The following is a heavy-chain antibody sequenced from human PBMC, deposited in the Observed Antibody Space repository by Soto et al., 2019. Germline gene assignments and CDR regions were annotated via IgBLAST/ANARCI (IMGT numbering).Heavy chain of an antibody. CDR2: ISYDGSNK. CDR1: GFTFSSYG. Sequence: GGSLRLSCAASGFTFSSYGMHWVRQAPGKGLEWAAVISYDGSNKYYADSVKGRFTISRDNSKNTLYLQMNSLRAEDTAVYYCAKGTGTIFGVVGAFDIWGQGTMVTVSS. J-gene: IGHJ3*02. V-gene: IGHV3-30*18. CDR3: AKGTGTIFGVVGAFDI. D-gene: IGHD3-3*01.